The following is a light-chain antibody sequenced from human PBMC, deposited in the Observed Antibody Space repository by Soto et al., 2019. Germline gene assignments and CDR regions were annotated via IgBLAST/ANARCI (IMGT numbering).Light chain of an antibody. CDR1: QSVSSSY. V-gene: IGKV3-20*01. CDR2: GAS. J-gene: IGKJ5*01. Sequence: EIALTQSPGTLSLSPGERATLSCRASQSVSSSYLAWYQQKPGQAPRLLIYGASTRATGISARFSGSGSGTDFTLTISGLQSEDFAIYYCQQYEKWPPITFGQGTRLEIK. CDR3: QQYEKWPPIT.